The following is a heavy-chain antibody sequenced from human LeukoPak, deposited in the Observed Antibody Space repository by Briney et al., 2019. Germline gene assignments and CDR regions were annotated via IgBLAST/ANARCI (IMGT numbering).Heavy chain of an antibody. CDR3: AREDYMDV. V-gene: IGHV4-59*01. CDR1: GGSISSYY. Sequence: SETLSLTCTVSGGSISSYYWSWIRQPPGKGLEWIGYIFYSGNANYNPSLKSRVTITLDTSKNQFSLKLISVTAADTAVYYCAREDYMDVWGKGTLVIVSS. CDR2: IFYSGNA. J-gene: IGHJ6*03.